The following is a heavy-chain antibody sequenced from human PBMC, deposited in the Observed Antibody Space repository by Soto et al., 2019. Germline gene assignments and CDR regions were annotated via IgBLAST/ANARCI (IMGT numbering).Heavy chain of an antibody. V-gene: IGHV3-23*01. CDR3: ARIYGSGKWWYFGL. CDR1: GFTFSSYA. Sequence: EVQLLESGGGLVQPGGSLRLSCAASGFTFSSYAMSWVRQAPGKGLEWVSAISGSGGSTYYADSVKGRFTISRDNSKNTLYLQMNRLRAEDTAVYSCARIYGSGKWWYFGLWGRGTLVTVSS. J-gene: IGHJ2*01. CDR2: ISGSGGST. D-gene: IGHD3-10*01.